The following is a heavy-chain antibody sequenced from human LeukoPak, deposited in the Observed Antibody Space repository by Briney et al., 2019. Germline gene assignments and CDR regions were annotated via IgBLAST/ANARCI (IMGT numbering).Heavy chain of an antibody. J-gene: IGHJ5*02. D-gene: IGHD2-15*01. CDR3: ARDGAPYCSGGTCYLFYWFDP. CDR1: GFTFSSYS. CDR2: ISSNSKYI. Sequence: GGSLRLSCAASGFTFSSYSMNWVRQAPGKGLEWVAAISSNSKYIYYADSVKGRFTVSRDNAKNSLYLQTNSLRAEDTAVYFCARDGAPYCSGGTCYLFYWFDPWGQGTLVTVPS. V-gene: IGHV3-21*01.